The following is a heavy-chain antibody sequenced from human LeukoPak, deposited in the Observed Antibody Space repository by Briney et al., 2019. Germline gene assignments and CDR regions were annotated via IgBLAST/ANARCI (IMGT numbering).Heavy chain of an antibody. J-gene: IGHJ4*02. D-gene: IGHD1-26*01. CDR2: IYTSGST. V-gene: IGHV4-4*07. Sequence: SETLSLTCTVSGGSISSYYWSWIRQPAGKGLEWIGRIYTSGSTNYNPSLKSRVTISVDKSKNQFSLKLSSVTAADTAVYYCARVGNRGSYLPFDYWGQGTLVTVSS. CDR3: ARVGNRGSYLPFDY. CDR1: GGSISSYY.